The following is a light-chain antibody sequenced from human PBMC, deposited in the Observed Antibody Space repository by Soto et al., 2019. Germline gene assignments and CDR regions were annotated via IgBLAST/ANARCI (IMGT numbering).Light chain of an antibody. V-gene: IGLV1-40*01. Sequence: QSALTQPPSVSGAPGQRVTISCTGSSSNIGAGYDVHWYQQLPGTAPKLLIYGNSNRPSGVPDRFSDSKSGTSASLAITGLQAEDEADYYCQSYDSSLSGHVVFGGGTKLTVL. J-gene: IGLJ2*01. CDR2: GNS. CDR3: QSYDSSLSGHVV. CDR1: SSNIGAGYD.